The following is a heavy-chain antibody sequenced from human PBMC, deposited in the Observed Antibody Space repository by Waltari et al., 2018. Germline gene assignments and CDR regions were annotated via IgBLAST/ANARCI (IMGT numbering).Heavy chain of an antibody. CDR3: ARDPDYYDSSGYLDY. CDR2: IKQDGSEK. Sequence: EVQLVESGGGLVQPGGSLRLSCAASGFTFSSYWMSWVRQVPGKGLEWVANIKQDGSEKYYVDSVKGRFTISRDNAKNSLYLQMNSLRAEDTAVYYCARDPDYYDSSGYLDYWGQGTLVTVSS. V-gene: IGHV3-7*03. D-gene: IGHD3-22*01. J-gene: IGHJ4*02. CDR1: GFTFSSYW.